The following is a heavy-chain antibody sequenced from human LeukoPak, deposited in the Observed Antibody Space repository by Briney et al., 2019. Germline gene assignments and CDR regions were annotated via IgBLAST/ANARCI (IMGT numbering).Heavy chain of an antibody. J-gene: IGHJ4*02. CDR3: AKDPMATIPMYYFDY. Sequence: PGGSLRLSCAASGFTFRNFGMTWVRQVPGKGLEWVSTISDSGLTTHYADSVKGRFTISRDNSKNTLYLQMNSLRAEDTAVYYCAKDPMATIPMYYFDYWGQGTLVTVSS. CDR2: ISDSGLTT. D-gene: IGHD5-24*01. CDR1: GFTFRNFG. V-gene: IGHV3-23*01.